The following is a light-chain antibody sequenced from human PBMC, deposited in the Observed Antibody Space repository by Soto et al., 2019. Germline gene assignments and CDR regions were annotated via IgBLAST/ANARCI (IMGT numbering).Light chain of an antibody. V-gene: IGKV3-20*01. CDR2: GAS. CDR3: EQYCSPPWT. J-gene: IGKJ1*01. CDR1: QTIRSNY. Sequence: ETVLTQSPGSLPLSPGERATLSCRASQTIRSNYLAWYRHTPGQAPRLLLYGASNRATGIADRFSGSGSGTDFTLIISSLEPEDVALDYCEQYCSPPWTFGQGNKVEIK.